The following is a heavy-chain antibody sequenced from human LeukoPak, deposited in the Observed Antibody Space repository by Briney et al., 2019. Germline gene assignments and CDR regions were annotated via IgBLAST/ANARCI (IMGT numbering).Heavy chain of an antibody. J-gene: IGHJ4*02. CDR1: GFTLTNHG. D-gene: IGHD2-15*01. CDR3: AKDYCRDGNCPFPFLDS. V-gene: IGHV3-23*01. CDR2: ITGTGGR. Sequence: GGSLRLSCAVSGFTLTNHGVSWVRQAPGKGLEWVSIITGTGGRYYGDSVRGRFILSRDNSKNTVYMQMSSLRAEDTATYYCAKDYCRDGNCPFPFLDSWGQGTLVTVSS.